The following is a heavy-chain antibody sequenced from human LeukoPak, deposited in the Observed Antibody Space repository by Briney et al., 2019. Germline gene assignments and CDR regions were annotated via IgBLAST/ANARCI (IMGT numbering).Heavy chain of an antibody. Sequence: PGGSLRLSCAASGFTFSSYSMNWVRRAPGKGLEWVSYISSSSSTIYYADSVKGRFTISRDNAKNSLYLQMNSLRAEDTAVYYCARGASGGSSSWGQGTLVTVSS. J-gene: IGHJ5*02. CDR3: ARGASGGSSS. D-gene: IGHD2-15*01. CDR1: GFTFSSYS. V-gene: IGHV3-48*01. CDR2: ISSSSSTI.